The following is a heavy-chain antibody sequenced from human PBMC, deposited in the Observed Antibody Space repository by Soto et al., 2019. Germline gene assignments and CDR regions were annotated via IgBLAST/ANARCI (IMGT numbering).Heavy chain of an antibody. J-gene: IGHJ6*02. D-gene: IGHD4-17*01. CDR1: GASINNSY. CDR2: IYYSGTT. Sequence: LSETLSLTCAVSGASINNSYWSWIRQPPGKRLEWIGHIYYSGTTNYNPSLESRVTISVDTSKNRFSLKLSSVTAADTAVYYCARDTVTTDYYYYGMDVWGQGTTVTVSS. V-gene: IGHV4-59*12. CDR3: ARDTVTTDYYYYGMDV.